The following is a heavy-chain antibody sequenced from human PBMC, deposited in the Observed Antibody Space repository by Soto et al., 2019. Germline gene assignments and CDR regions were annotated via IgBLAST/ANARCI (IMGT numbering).Heavy chain of an antibody. CDR1: GGTFSSYA. J-gene: IGHJ6*02. D-gene: IGHD3-10*01. CDR2: IIPIFGTA. Sequence: QVQLVQSGAEVKKPGSSVKVSCKASGGTFSSYAISWVRQAPGQGLEWMGGIIPIFGTANYAQKFQGRVTITADESTSTAYMELRSLRSEDTAVYYCARDRITMVRGDTDDYGMDVWGQGTTVTVSS. CDR3: ARDRITMVRGDTDDYGMDV. V-gene: IGHV1-69*12.